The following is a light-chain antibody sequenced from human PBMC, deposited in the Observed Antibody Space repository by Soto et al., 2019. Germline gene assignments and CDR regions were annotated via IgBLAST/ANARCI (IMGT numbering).Light chain of an antibody. CDR3: WSYASNTGSIYV. CDR2: DVS. J-gene: IGLJ1*01. V-gene: IGLV2-14*01. Sequence: QSVLTQPASVSGSPGQSITISCTGTSTDVGGYNYVSWYQQHPGKAPKLMIYDVSNRPSGVSNRFSGSKSGNTASLTISGLQAEDVSFKYCWSYASNTGSIYV. CDR1: STDVGGYNY.